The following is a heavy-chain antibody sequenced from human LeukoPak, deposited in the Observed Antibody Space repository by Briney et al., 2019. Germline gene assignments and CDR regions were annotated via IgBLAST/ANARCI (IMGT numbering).Heavy chain of an antibody. Sequence: ASVRVSCKASGYTFTGYYIHWVRQAPGQGLEWMGWINPKSGGTKYAQKFQGRATMTRDTSISTAYMDLSRLRSDDTGVYYCARRGSTSDSAYFLDSWGQGTLATVSS. V-gene: IGHV1-2*02. CDR3: ARRGSTSDSAYFLDS. J-gene: IGHJ4*02. CDR1: GYTFTGYY. CDR2: INPKSGGT. D-gene: IGHD3-16*01.